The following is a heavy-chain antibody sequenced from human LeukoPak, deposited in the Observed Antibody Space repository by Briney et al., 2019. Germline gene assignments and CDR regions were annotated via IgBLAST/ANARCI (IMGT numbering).Heavy chain of an antibody. V-gene: IGHV3-53*01. CDR3: ARGGDYGRFDP. CDR2: IYSGGST. D-gene: IGHD4-17*01. Sequence: GGSPRLSCAASGFPVSSNYMSWVRQAPGKGLEWVSVIYSGGSTYYADSVKGRFTISRDNSKNTLYLQMNSLRAEDTAVYYCARGGDYGRFDPWGQGTLVTVSS. CDR1: GFPVSSNY. J-gene: IGHJ5*02.